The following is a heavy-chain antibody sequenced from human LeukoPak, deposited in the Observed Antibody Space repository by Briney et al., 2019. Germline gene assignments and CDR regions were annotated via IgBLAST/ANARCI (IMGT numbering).Heavy chain of an antibody. CDR2: IYTGGST. D-gene: IGHD3-22*01. V-gene: IGHV3-66*01. CDR1: GFTXSSNX. CDR3: ARNLYYYDSSGYYYY. Sequence: SGFTXSSNXXSXVRXAPGXXXEWVSAIYTGGSTYYAGSVKGRFTISRDNSKNTLYLQMNSLRAEDTAVYYCARNLYYYDSSGYYYYWGQGTLVTVSS. J-gene: IGHJ4*02.